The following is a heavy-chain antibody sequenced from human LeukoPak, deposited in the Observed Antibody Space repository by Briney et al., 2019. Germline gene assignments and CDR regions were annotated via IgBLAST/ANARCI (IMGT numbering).Heavy chain of an antibody. J-gene: IGHJ5*02. D-gene: IGHD3-10*01. V-gene: IGHV1-2*02. CDR2: INPNTGAT. CDR1: GYTFNDFY. CDR3: AREGSKALDTNWFDP. Sequence: ASVKVSCKASGYTFNDFYMHWVRQAPEKGLEWMGWINPNTGATNYAPNLQGRVNMTRDSSISTAYLDLDRLQFNDTAVYYCAREGSKALDTNWFDPWGQGTPVTVSS.